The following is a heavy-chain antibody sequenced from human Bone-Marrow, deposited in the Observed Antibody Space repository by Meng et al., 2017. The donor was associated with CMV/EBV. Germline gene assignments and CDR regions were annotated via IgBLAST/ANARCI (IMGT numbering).Heavy chain of an antibody. CDR3: ARVPFMVRGTFDY. CDR2: IKQDGSEK. Sequence: GGSLRLSCAASEFTFSTCTMYWVRQDPGKGLEWVANIKQDGSEKYYVDSVKGRFTISRDNAKNSLYLQMNSLRAEDTAVYYCARVPFMVRGTFDYWGQGTLVTFSS. V-gene: IGHV3-7*01. CDR1: EFTFSTCT. D-gene: IGHD3-10*01. J-gene: IGHJ4*02.